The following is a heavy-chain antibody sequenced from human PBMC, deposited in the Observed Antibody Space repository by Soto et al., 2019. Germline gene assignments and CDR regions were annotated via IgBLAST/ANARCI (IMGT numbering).Heavy chain of an antibody. V-gene: IGHV1-18*01. D-gene: IGHD2-15*01. Sequence: QVQLVQSGAEVKEPGASVKLSCQASGYTFMNYAISWVRQAPGQGLEWMGWISPSTGDTDQAQNFQGRVTMTLDTSTNTANVELRTLRSDDSAVYYCVRCYCSVVSCYTCWHFDLWGRGTLVTVSS. J-gene: IGHJ2*01. CDR2: ISPSTGDT. CDR1: GYTFMNYA. CDR3: VRCYCSVVSCYTCWHFDL.